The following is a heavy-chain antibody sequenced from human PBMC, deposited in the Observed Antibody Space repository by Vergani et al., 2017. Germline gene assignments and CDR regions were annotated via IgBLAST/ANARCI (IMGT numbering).Heavy chain of an antibody. D-gene: IGHD3-9*01. CDR3: ARARCIETCYMSNWLDS. Sequence: DVHLAESGGGFFQPGGSLRLSCSASGFSFTSYWMHWVRQVPGKGLLWVSRIKSDGSITAYADSVKGRFNISRDNAQNTLYLQMNSLRVEDTGVYYCARARCIETCYMSNWLDSWGQGTLVTVSS. V-gene: IGHV3-74*03. CDR2: IKSDGSIT. J-gene: IGHJ5*01. CDR1: GFSFTSYW.